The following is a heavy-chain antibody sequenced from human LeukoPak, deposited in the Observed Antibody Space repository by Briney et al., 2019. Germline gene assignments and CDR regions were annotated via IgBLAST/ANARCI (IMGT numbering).Heavy chain of an antibody. D-gene: IGHD3-10*01. CDR1: GFTFRSYA. CDR2: FSGSGGST. Sequence: GGSLSLSCAAFGFTFRSYALGWVRQAPGKGLEGVSAFSGSGGSTSYADSVKGRFTISRDLSKSTLPLQMHSLRVEDTATYYCAKDAGAPGTSDWYFDLWGRGTLVTVSS. J-gene: IGHJ2*01. CDR3: AKDAGAPGTSDWYFDL. V-gene: IGHV3-23*01.